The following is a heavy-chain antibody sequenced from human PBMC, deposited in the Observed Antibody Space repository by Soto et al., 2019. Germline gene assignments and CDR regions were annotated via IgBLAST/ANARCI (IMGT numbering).Heavy chain of an antibody. V-gene: IGHV1-46*01. Sequence: GASAKATSKASGYTFTSYSLHWVRQSPRQGLEWMGIINPSGGSTSYAQKFQGRVTMTRDTSTSTVYMELSSLRSEDTAVYYCGILGTSSGLLGTPDAFDIRGQGTMVTGSS. CDR3: GILGTSSGLLGTPDAFDI. J-gene: IGHJ3*02. D-gene: IGHD3-22*01. CDR2: INPSGGST. CDR1: GYTFTSYS.